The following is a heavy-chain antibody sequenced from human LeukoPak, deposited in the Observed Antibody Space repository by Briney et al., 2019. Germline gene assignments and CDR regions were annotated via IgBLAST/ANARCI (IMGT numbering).Heavy chain of an antibody. J-gene: IGHJ4*02. CDR1: GFTFSSYS. V-gene: IGHV3-21*01. D-gene: IGHD5-12*01. Sequence: GGSLRLSCAASGFTFSSYSMNWVRQAPGKGLEWVSSISSSSSYIYYADSVKGRFTISRDNAKNSLYLQMNSLRAEDTAVYYCAREPSGYSGYDAVHYWGQGTLVTVSS. CDR3: AREPSGYSGYDAVHY. CDR2: ISSSSSYI.